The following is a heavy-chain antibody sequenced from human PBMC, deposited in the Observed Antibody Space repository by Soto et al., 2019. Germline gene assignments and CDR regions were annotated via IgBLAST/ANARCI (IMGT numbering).Heavy chain of an antibody. CDR2: IYYSGST. CDR1: SAPVSSSTYT. Sequence: PSETLSLTCTVSSAPVSSSTYTWGWIRQPPGKGLEWIGSIYYSGSTYYNPSLKSRVTISVDTSKNQFSLKLSSVTAADTAVYYCARERPDGARLDPWGQGTLVTVSS. CDR3: ARERPDGARLDP. D-gene: IGHD6-6*01. J-gene: IGHJ5*02. V-gene: IGHV4-39*07.